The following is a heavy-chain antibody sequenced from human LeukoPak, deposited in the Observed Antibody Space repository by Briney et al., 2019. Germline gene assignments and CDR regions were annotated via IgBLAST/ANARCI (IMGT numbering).Heavy chain of an antibody. J-gene: IGHJ4*02. CDR1: GFTFTSYG. Sequence: GGSLRLSCAASGFTFTSYGISWVRQAPGQGLEWMGWISAYNGNTNYAQKLQGRVTMTTDTSTSTAYMELRSLRSDDTAVYYCARVRSSSSWMSYWGQGTLVTVSS. D-gene: IGHD6-13*01. CDR2: ISAYNGNT. CDR3: ARVRSSSSWMSY. V-gene: IGHV1-18*01.